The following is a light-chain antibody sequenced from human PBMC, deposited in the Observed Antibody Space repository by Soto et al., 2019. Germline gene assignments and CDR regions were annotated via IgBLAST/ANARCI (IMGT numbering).Light chain of an antibody. V-gene: IGKV3-11*01. Sequence: EILLTQSPATLSLSLGARATLSCRARQSVSNYLAWYPQNPGQAPRLLIYDASTRASGVTARFSGSGSGANFILTISSLVQGDVAVYYCQQRSQWPPVTFGQGTRLDIK. CDR2: DAS. J-gene: IGKJ5*01. CDR1: QSVSNY. CDR3: QQRSQWPPVT.